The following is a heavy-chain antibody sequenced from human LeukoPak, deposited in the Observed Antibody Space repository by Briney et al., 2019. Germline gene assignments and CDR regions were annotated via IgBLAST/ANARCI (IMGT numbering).Heavy chain of an antibody. Sequence: GGSLRLSCAASGFTLSSYEMKWVRQAPGEGLGWVSYISSSGSTKYYADSVKGRFTISRDNAENSLYLQMNSVRAEDTAVYYCARRYCSSTSCTLDYWGQGTLVTVSS. V-gene: IGHV3-48*03. CDR3: ARRYCSSTSCTLDY. D-gene: IGHD2-2*01. CDR2: ISSSGSTK. CDR1: GFTLSSYE. J-gene: IGHJ4*02.